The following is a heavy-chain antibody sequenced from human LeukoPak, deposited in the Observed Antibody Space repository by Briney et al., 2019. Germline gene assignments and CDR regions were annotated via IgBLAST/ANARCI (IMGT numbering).Heavy chain of an antibody. V-gene: IGHV3-21*05. Sequence: GGTLRLYCAASGFTFSSYSMNWVRQAPGKGLEWVSYISSSSSYIYYPDSLQGRFTTSRANANNSLYLHMQSLRADDTAVYYCARVRYGDYGGTGAYYYSMDVWGQGTTGTVSS. CDR3: ARVRYGDYGGTGAYYYSMDV. CDR2: ISSSSSYI. D-gene: IGHD4-17*01. J-gene: IGHJ6*02. CDR1: GFTFSSYS.